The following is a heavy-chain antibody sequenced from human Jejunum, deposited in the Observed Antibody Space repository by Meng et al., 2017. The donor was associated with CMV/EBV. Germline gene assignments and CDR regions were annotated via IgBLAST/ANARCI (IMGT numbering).Heavy chain of an antibody. CDR1: GFTFSHHW. V-gene: IGHV3-7*04. CDR2: IKQDGRDK. CDR3: ARDPDSILGVPFDY. Sequence: EVQLMESGGGLVQPGGSLTLSCAASGFTFSHHWMNWVRQAPGRGLEWVANIKQDGRDKYYVDSVKGRFTISRDNAENSLYLQMNSLRTEDTAVYYCARDPDSILGVPFDYWGQGTLVTVSS. D-gene: IGHD1-26*01. J-gene: IGHJ4*02.